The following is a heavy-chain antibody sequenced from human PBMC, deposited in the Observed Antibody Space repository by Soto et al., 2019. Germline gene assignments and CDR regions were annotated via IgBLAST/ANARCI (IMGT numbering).Heavy chain of an antibody. CDR2: IYSGGST. D-gene: IGHD5-18*01. Sequence: EVQLVESGGGLVQPGGSLRLSCAASGVTVSSNYMSWVRQAPGKGLEWVSVIYSGGSTYYADSVKGRFTISRDNSNNTLYLQMNSLRAEDTAMYYCARHGYNYGGGYFDYWGQGTLVTVSS. J-gene: IGHJ4*02. CDR1: GVTVSSNY. CDR3: ARHGYNYGGGYFDY. V-gene: IGHV3-66*04.